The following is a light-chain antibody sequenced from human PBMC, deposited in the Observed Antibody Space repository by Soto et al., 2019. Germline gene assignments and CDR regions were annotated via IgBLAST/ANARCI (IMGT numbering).Light chain of an antibody. CDR2: GAF. V-gene: IGKV3-20*01. Sequence: EILLTQSPGTLSLSPGRRATLSCRASQSVSSLSLAWYQQKSGRPPRLLIYGAFNRATGVPVRFTGSGSGTDFTLIINRLEPDDFAVYYCQHYGSSRYTFGQGTKLEIK. CDR3: QHYGSSRYT. J-gene: IGKJ2*01. CDR1: QSVSSLS.